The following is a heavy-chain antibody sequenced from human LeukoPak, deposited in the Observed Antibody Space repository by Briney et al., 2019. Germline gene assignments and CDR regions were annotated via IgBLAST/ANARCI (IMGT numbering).Heavy chain of an antibody. J-gene: IGHJ4*02. CDR3: ARDIVGGTVAGTFD. D-gene: IGHD6-19*01. CDR1: GYTFTVYY. Sequence: ASVKVSCKASGYTFTVYYMHWVRQAPGQGLEWMGWINPNSGGTNYAQKFQGRVTMTRDTSISTAYMELSRLRSDDTAVYYCARDIVGGTVAGTFDWGQGTLVTVSS. CDR2: INPNSGGT. V-gene: IGHV1-2*02.